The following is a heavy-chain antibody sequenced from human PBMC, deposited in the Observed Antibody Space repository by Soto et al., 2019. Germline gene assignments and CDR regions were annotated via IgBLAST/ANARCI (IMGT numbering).Heavy chain of an antibody. CDR2: INHNSGDT. CDR1: GYTFTGYY. D-gene: IGHD3-22*01. Sequence: AAVKVSCKASGYTFTGYYMHWVRQAPGQGLEWMGWINHNSGDTNYAQKFQGRVIMTRDTSISTAYMELSGLRSDDTAVYYCARGFYYDSGYWAAFDIWGQGTMVTVSS. CDR3: ARGFYYDSGYWAAFDI. J-gene: IGHJ3*02. V-gene: IGHV1-2*02.